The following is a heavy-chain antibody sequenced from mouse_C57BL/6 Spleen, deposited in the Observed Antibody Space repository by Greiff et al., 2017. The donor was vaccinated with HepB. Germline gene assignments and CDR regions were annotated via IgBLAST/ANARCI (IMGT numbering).Heavy chain of an antibody. D-gene: IGHD1-1*01. V-gene: IGHV1-80*01. Sequence: VQLQESGAELVKPGASVKISCKASGYAFSSYWMNWVKQRPGKGLEWIGQIYPGDGDTNYNGKFKGKATLTADKSSSTAYMQLSSLTSEDSAVYFCARGNYGSSRMFAYWGQGTLVTVSA. CDR1: GYAFSSYW. CDR2: IYPGDGDT. J-gene: IGHJ3*01. CDR3: ARGNYGSSRMFAY.